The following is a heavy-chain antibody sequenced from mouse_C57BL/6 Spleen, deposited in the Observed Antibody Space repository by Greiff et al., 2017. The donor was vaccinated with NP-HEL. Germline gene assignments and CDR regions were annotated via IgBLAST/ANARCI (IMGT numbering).Heavy chain of an antibody. CDR2: ISYDGSN. D-gene: IGHD1-1*01. J-gene: IGHJ2*01. Sequence: EVQLQQSGPGLVKPSQSLSLTCSVTGYSITSGYYWNWIRQFPGNKLEWMGYISYDGSNNYNPSLKNRISITRDTSKNQFFLKLNSVTTEDTATYYCARDGRITTVVATGFDYWGQGTTLTVSS. CDR3: ARDGRITTVVATGFDY. V-gene: IGHV3-6*01. CDR1: GYSITSGYY.